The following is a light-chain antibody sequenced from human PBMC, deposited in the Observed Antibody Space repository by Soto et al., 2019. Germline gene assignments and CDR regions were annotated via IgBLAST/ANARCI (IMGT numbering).Light chain of an antibody. Sequence: QSVLTQPPSASGTPGQRVTISCSGSSSNIGSNTVNWYQQLPGTAPKLLIYSNNQRPSGVPDRFSGSKSGTSASLAISGLQSEDEADYYCAAWDDSLKHVVFGGGTKLTVL. CDR3: AAWDDSLKHVV. CDR1: SSNIGSNT. CDR2: SNN. J-gene: IGLJ2*01. V-gene: IGLV1-44*01.